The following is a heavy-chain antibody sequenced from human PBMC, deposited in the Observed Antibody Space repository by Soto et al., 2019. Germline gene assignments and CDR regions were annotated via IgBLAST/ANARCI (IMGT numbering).Heavy chain of an antibody. J-gene: IGHJ4*02. Sequence: QLQLQESGPGLVKPSETLSLTCAVSGGSITSSSYYWGWIRQAPGRGLEWIGTIYYRGSTYYNPSFQSRVTISADTSKNQLSLNLRSVTAAHTAVYYCASPAGADYTFAYWGQGILVTVSS. CDR2: IYYRGST. V-gene: IGHV4-39*01. CDR1: GGSITSSSYY. CDR3: ASPAGADYTFAY. D-gene: IGHD4-4*01.